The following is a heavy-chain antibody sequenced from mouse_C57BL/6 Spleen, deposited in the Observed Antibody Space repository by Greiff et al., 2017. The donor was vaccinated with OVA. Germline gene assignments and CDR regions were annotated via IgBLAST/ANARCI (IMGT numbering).Heavy chain of an antibody. J-gene: IGHJ2*01. V-gene: IGHV1-52*01. CDR3: ARGRGDADDY. CDR2: IDPSDSET. D-gene: IGHD1-1*01. CDR1: GYTFTSYW. Sequence: VQLQQPGAELVRPGSSVKLSCKASGYTFTSYWMHWVKQRPIQGLEWIGNIDPSDSETHYNQKFKDKATLTVAKSSSTAYMQLSSLTYEDSAVYYCARGRGDADDYGGQGTTLTVSS.